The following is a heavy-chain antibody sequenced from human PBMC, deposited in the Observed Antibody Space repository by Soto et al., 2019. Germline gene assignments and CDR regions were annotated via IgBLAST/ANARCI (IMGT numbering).Heavy chain of an antibody. D-gene: IGHD5-12*01. J-gene: IGHJ4*02. Sequence: QVQLQESGPGLVKPSQTLSLTCTVSGGSISSGDYYWSWIRQPPGKGLELIGYIYYSGSTYYNPSLKSRVTISVDTATLKVSLKLSSVTAADTAVYYCARARGARYFDYWGQGTLVTVS. CDR1: GGSISSGDYY. V-gene: IGHV4-30-4*01. CDR2: IYYSGST. CDR3: ARARGARYFDY.